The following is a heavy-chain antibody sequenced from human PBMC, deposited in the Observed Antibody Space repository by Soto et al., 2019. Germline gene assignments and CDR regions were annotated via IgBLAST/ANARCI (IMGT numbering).Heavy chain of an antibody. CDR2: ISAYNGNT. J-gene: IGHJ6*02. D-gene: IGHD2-15*01. CDR1: GYTFPSYG. CDR3: ARGGDIVVVVAATPMDV. Sequence: ASVKVSCKASGYTFPSYGISWVRQAPGQGLEWMGWISAYNGNTNYAQKLQGRVTMTTDTSTSTAYMELRSLRSDDTAVYYCARGGDIVVVVAATPMDVWGQGTTVTVSS. V-gene: IGHV1-18*01.